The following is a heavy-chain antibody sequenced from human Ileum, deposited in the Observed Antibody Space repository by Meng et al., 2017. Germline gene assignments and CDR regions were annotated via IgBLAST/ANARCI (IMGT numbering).Heavy chain of an antibody. V-gene: IGHV1-18*01. J-gene: IGHJ4*02. CDR1: GYTFTTYG. CDR2: MNTDKGNT. D-gene: IGHD1-1*01. Sequence: QVQRVQSGADVKNTGASVKVSCKASGYTFTTYGISWVRQAPGQGLEWMGRMNTDKGNTNYAQKFQGRVTMTRDTSTSTAYMELRSLRSDDTAVYYCAREGAYNGGDYWGQGTLVTVSS. CDR3: AREGAYNGGDY.